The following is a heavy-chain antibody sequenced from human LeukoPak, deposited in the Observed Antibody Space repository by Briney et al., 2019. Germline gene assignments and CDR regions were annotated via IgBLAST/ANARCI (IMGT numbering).Heavy chain of an antibody. Sequence: PGGSLRLSCAASGFTFSSYSMNWVRQAPGKGLEWMSSISSISSYIFYADSVKGRFTISRDNAKNSLYLQMNSLRAEDTAVYYCARGDIVVVPAATDYWGQGALVTVSS. CDR3: ARGDIVVVPAATDY. D-gene: IGHD2-2*01. J-gene: IGHJ4*02. CDR1: GFTFSSYS. V-gene: IGHV3-21*01. CDR2: ISSISSYI.